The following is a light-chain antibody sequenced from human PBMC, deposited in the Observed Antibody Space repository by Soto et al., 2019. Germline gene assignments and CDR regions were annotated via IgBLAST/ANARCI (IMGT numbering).Light chain of an antibody. V-gene: IGLV2-14*01. CDR2: DVS. J-gene: IGLJ1*01. CDR3: CSYTRSGTLI. CDR1: SRDIGDYNY. Sequence: QSVLTQPASVSGSSGQSITISCVGTSRDIGDYNYVSWYQQHPGKVPKVIIYDVSNRPSGVSYRFSGTKSGNTASLTVSGLQAEDEAHYYCCSYTRSGTLIFGTGTKLTVL.